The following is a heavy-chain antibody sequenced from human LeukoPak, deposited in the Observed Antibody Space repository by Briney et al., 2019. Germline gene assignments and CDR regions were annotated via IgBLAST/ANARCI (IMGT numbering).Heavy chain of an antibody. CDR1: GGSFSDYY. CDR3: ARGPYQPRHFDY. V-gene: IGHV4-34*01. J-gene: IGHJ4*02. Sequence: PSETLSLTCAVYGGSFSDYYWSWIRQPPGKGLEWIGEINHSGSTNYNPSLKSRVTISVDTSKNQFSLRLNSVTAADTAVYYCARGPYQPRHFDYWGQGTLVTVSS. D-gene: IGHD2-2*01. CDR2: INHSGST.